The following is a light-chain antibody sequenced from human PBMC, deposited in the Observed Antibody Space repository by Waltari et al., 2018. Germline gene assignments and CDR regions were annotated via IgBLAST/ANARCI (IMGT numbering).Light chain of an antibody. CDR2: DVT. J-gene: IGLJ1*01. CDR1: SSDVGSYNH. CDR3: SSFTITYTFV. Sequence: QSALNQPASVSGSLGQSLTISCTGTSSDVGSYNHVSWYQQYPGKAPQVIILDVTYRPSGVSNRFSGSKSGNTASLTISGLQAEDEATYYCSSFTITYTFVFGTGTKVTVL. V-gene: IGLV2-14*03.